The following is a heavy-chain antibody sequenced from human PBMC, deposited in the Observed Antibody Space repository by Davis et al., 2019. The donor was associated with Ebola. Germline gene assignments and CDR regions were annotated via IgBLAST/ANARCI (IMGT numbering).Heavy chain of an antibody. Sequence: PSETLSLTCTVSGDSISRYYLNWIRQAPGKTLEWMGYVYYGKAIYNPSLKSRVTIFSDTSKNSFSLRVTSVTAADTAIYFCARDNDPYGGRYKYRPPNAFDLWGQGTKVAVSS. D-gene: IGHD1-26*01. CDR1: GDSISRYY. CDR2: VYYGKA. J-gene: IGHJ3*01. CDR3: ARDNDPYGGRYKYRPPNAFDL. V-gene: IGHV4-59*12.